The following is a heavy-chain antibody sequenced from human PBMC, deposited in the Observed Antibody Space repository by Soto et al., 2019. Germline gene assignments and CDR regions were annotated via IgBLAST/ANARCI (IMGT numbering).Heavy chain of an antibody. J-gene: IGHJ4*02. Sequence: SETLSLTCTVSGGSISSYYWSWIRQPPGKGLEWIGSIYHSGSTYYNPSLKSRVTISVDRSKNQFSLKLSSVTAADTAVYYCARSTRTVTTFDYWGQGTLVTGSS. CDR1: GGSISSYY. CDR3: ARSTRTVTTFDY. D-gene: IGHD4-17*01. V-gene: IGHV4-59*12. CDR2: IYHSGST.